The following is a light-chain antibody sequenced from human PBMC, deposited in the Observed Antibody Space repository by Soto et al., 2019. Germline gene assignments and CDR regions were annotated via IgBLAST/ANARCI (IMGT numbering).Light chain of an antibody. J-gene: IGKJ3*01. V-gene: IGKV3-20*01. Sequence: EIVWTQSPVTLSLSPGERATLSCRASQSVSSSYLAWYQQKPGQAPRLLIYGASSRATGIPDRFSGSGSGTDFTLTISRLEPEDFAVYYCQQYGSSPPVTFGPGTKVDIK. CDR2: GAS. CDR3: QQYGSSPPVT. CDR1: QSVSSSY.